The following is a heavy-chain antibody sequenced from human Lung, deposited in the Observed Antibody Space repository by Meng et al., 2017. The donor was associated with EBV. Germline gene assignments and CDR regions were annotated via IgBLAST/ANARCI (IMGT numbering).Heavy chain of an antibody. CDR2: INTSVGYT. V-gene: IGHV1-46*01. CDR3: ARASRVLGGFDY. Sequence: QGEVVPSGAEVQKPGASVKVSCKASGYTFTNYYMHWVRQAPGQGLEWMGIINTSVGYTSHAQKFQGRVTMTRDTSTSTVHMEVSSLRSADTAVYYCARASRVLGGFDYWGQGTLVTVSS. D-gene: IGHD3-16*01. CDR1: GYTFTNYY. J-gene: IGHJ4*02.